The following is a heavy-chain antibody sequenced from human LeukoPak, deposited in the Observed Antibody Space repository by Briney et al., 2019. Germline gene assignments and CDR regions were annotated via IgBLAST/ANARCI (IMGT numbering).Heavy chain of an antibody. V-gene: IGHV3-48*03. J-gene: IGHJ6*04. CDR3: ARAPLWGYGMDV. CDR1: GFTFSSYE. Sequence: GGSLRLSCAASGFTFSSYEMNWVRQAPGKGLEWVSHISSSGSTIYYADSVKGRFTISRDNAKNSLYLQMNSLRAEDTAVYYCARAPLWGYGMDVWGKGTTVTVSS. CDR2: ISSSGSTI. D-gene: IGHD5-18*01.